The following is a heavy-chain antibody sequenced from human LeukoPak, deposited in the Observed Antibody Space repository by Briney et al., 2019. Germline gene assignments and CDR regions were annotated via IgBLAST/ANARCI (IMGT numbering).Heavy chain of an antibody. Sequence: WRSLRLSCAASGFTFSSYGMHWVRQAPGKGLEWVAVISYHGSNKYHADSVKGRFTISRDNSKNTLYLQMNSLRAEDTAVYYCAKDHCSGTSCFNYYGMDVWGQGTTVTVSS. CDR1: GFTFSSYG. D-gene: IGHD2-2*01. CDR3: AKDHCSGTSCFNYYGMDV. V-gene: IGHV3-30*18. J-gene: IGHJ6*02. CDR2: ISYHGSNK.